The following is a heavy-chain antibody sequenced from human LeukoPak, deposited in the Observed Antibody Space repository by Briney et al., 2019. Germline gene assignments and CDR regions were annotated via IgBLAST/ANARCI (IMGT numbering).Heavy chain of an antibody. CDR2: IYYSGST. CDR3: ARGERGYSYGKGGYYYGMDV. CDR1: GGSISSGGYS. V-gene: IGHV4-61*08. Sequence: SETLSLTCAVSGGSISSGGYSWSWIRQPPGKGLEWIGYIYYSGSTNYNPSLQSRVTISVDTSKNQFSLKLSSVTAADTAVYYCARGERGYSYGKGGYYYGMDVWGQGTTVTVSS. D-gene: IGHD5-18*01. J-gene: IGHJ6*02.